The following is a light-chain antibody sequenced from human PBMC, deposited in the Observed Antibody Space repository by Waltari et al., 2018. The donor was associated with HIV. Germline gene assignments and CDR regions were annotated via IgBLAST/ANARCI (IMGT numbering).Light chain of an antibody. CDR1: QSVSTRN. V-gene: IGKV3-20*01. CDR3: HQYGTSPYT. Sequence: EIVLTQSPGTLPLSPGERATLSCRASQSVSTRNLGWYQQKPGQAPRLLIYGTSSRATGIPDRFSGSGSGTDFTLTISRLEPEDFAVYYCHQYGTSPYTFGQGPSWRSN. CDR2: GTS. J-gene: IGKJ2*01.